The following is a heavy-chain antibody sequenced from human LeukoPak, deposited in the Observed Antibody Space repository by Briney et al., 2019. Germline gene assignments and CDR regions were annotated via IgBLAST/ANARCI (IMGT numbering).Heavy chain of an antibody. V-gene: IGHV4-59*01. CDR2: IYYSGST. Sequence: PSETLSLTCTVSGGSISSYYWSWIRQPAGKGLEWIWYIYYSGSTNYNPSLKSRVTISVDTSKNQFSLKLSSVTAAGTAVYYCARDSGLHYYGSGSYYNVWGQGTLVTVSS. D-gene: IGHD3-10*01. J-gene: IGHJ4*02. CDR3: ARDSGLHYYGSGSYYNV. CDR1: GGSISSYY.